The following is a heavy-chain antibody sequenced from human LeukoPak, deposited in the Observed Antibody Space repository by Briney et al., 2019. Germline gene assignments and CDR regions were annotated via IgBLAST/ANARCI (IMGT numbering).Heavy chain of an antibody. D-gene: IGHD1-26*01. V-gene: IGHV3-30*03. CDR2: ISYDGSNK. CDR1: GFTFSSYG. Sequence: WRSLRLSCAASGFTFSSYGMHWVRQAPGKGLEWVAVISYDGSNKYYADSVKGRFTISRDNSKNTLYLQMNSLRAEDTALYYCARDNFVGVTAVGNAFDIWGQGTMVTVSS. CDR3: ARDNFVGVTAVGNAFDI. J-gene: IGHJ3*02.